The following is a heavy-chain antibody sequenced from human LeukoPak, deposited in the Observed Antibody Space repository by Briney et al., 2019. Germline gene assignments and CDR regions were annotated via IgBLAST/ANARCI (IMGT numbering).Heavy chain of an antibody. Sequence: SETLSLTCAVYGGSFSGYYWSWIRQPPGKGLEWIGEINHSGSTNYNPSLKRRVTISVDQSKTQFSLKVSSVTAADTAVYYCARGDIVVVPAAIAAHVAAAGPLDYWGQGTLVTVSS. J-gene: IGHJ4*02. CDR3: ARGDIVVVPAAIAAHVAAAGPLDY. CDR1: GGSFSGYY. D-gene: IGHD2-2*01. V-gene: IGHV4-34*01. CDR2: INHSGST.